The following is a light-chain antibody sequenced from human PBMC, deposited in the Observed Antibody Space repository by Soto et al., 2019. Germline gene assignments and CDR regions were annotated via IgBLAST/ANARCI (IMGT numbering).Light chain of an antibody. Sequence: QPVLTQSPSASASLGASVTVTCTLSSGHSSNAVAWHQQQPEKGPRYLMRLNSDGSHSKGDGVPDRFTGSSSGADRYLTISSLQSEDEADYYCQTWGTGIVVFGGGTQRPS. J-gene: IGLJ3*02. CDR3: QTWGTGIVV. CDR2: LNSDGSH. CDR1: SGHSSNA. V-gene: IGLV4-69*01.